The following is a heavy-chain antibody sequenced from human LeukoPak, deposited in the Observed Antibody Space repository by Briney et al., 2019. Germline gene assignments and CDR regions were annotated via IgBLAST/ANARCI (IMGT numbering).Heavy chain of an antibody. CDR1: GFTVSSNY. CDR2: IYSGGST. CDR3: ARRDPGSYSDY. Sequence: GGSLGLSCAAPGFTVSSNYMSWVRQAPGKGLEWVSVIYSGGSTYYADSVKGRFTISRDNSKNTLYLQMNSLRAEDTAVYYCARRDPGSYSDYWGQGTLVTVSS. J-gene: IGHJ4*02. V-gene: IGHV3-53*01. D-gene: IGHD1-26*01.